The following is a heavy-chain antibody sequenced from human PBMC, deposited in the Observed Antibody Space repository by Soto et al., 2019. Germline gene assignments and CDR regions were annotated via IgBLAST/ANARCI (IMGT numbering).Heavy chain of an antibody. J-gene: IGHJ4*02. Sequence: PGESLKISCKGSGYSFTSYWIGWVRQMPGKGLERMGLIYPSDSDTTYSPSFQGQVTISADKSISTAYLQWGSLKASDTAMYYCARGRWLQASGYYFDYWGQGTLVTVSS. D-gene: IGHD5-12*01. CDR1: GYSFTSYW. CDR3: ARGRWLQASGYYFDY. V-gene: IGHV5-51*01. CDR2: IYPSDSDT.